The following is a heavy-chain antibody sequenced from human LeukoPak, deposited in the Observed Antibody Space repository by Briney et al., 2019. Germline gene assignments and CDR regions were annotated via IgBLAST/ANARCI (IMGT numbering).Heavy chain of an antibody. CDR3: AKSRTGDGLDY. V-gene: IGHV4-59*01. CDR2: IYYSGST. CDR1: GGSISSYY. D-gene: IGHD7-27*01. Sequence: SETLSLTCTVSGGSISSYYWSWIRQPPGKGLEWIGYIYYSGSTNYNPSLKSRVTISVDTSKNQFSLKLSSVTAADTAVYYCAKSRTGDGLDYWGQGTLVTVSS. J-gene: IGHJ4*02.